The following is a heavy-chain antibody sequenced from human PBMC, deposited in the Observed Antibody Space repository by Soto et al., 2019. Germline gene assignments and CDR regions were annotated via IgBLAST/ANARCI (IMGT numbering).Heavy chain of an antibody. J-gene: IGHJ6*02. Sequence: SSPTLVNPTETLTLTCTFSGFSITSPGMSVSWIRQPPGRALEWLALIERDDDDKYYSTSLKTRLTISKDTRKNQVVLTMANMDPADTATYYCARSIRGPRKFNGMDVWGQGTTVTVSS. CDR3: ARSIRGPRKFNGMDV. D-gene: IGHD1-20*01. CDR1: GFSITSPGMS. V-gene: IGHV2-70*13. CDR2: IERDDDDK.